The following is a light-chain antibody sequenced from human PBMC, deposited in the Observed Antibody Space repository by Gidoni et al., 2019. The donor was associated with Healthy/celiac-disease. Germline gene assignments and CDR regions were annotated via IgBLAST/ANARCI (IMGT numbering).Light chain of an antibody. Sequence: DIQMTQYPSSLAASVGDRVTITCRASQSISSYLNWYQQKPGKAPKLLIYAASSLQRGVPSRFSGSGSGTDFTLTISSLQPEDFATYYCQQSYSTPRTFXQXTKVEIK. CDR1: QSISSY. V-gene: IGKV1-39*01. J-gene: IGKJ1*01. CDR2: AAS. CDR3: QQSYSTPRT.